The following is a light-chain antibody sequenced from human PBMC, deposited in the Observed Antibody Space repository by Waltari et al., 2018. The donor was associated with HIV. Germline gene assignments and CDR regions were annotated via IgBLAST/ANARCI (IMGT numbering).Light chain of an antibody. CDR3: QVWDRTGDYV. CDR2: LNN. V-gene: IGLV3-21*04. CDR1: TLEVK. Sequence: SYVLTQPPSVSVAPGKTASITCGETTLEVKMFTGTSRSQARPLCWSSISITTRPPQKPGHAPLLVIYLNNNRPSGIPERFSGSNSESTATLTISRVEAGDEADYYCQVWDRTGDYVFGPGTHVTVL. J-gene: IGLJ1*01.